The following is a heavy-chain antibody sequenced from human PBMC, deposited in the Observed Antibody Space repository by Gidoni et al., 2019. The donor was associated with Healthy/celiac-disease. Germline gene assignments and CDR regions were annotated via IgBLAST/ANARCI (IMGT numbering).Heavy chain of an antibody. Sequence: QVQLVQSGAEVKKPGASVTVSCEASGYTFTGYYSHWVRQAPGQGLEWMGWINPNSGGTNYAQKFQGRVTMTRDTSISTAYMELSRLRSDDTAVYYCAREGETGDYGGNSNPFDIWGQGTMVTVSS. CDR1: GYTFTGYY. CDR2: INPNSGGT. V-gene: IGHV1-2*02. CDR3: AREGETGDYGGNSNPFDI. D-gene: IGHD4-17*01. J-gene: IGHJ3*02.